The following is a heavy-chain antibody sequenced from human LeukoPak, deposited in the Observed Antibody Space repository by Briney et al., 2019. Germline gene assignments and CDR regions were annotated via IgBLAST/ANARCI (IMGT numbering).Heavy chain of an antibody. V-gene: IGHV3-7*01. CDR3: ARNYYDSSGYYLVSLVEYYFDY. CDR1: GFTFSSYW. J-gene: IGHJ4*02. Sequence: GGSLRLSCAASGFTFSSYWMSWVRQAPGKGLEWVANIKQDGSEKYYVDSVKGRFTISRDNAKNSLYLQMNSLRAEDTAVYYCARNYYDSSGYYLVSLVEYYFDYWGQGTLVTVSS. D-gene: IGHD3-22*01. CDR2: IKQDGSEK.